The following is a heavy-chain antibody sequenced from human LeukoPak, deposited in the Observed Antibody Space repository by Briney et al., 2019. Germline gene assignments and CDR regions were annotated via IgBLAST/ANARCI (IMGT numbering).Heavy chain of an antibody. CDR1: GFTFSSYA. V-gene: IGHV3-23*01. Sequence: GGSLRLSCAASGFTFSSYAMSWVRQAPGKGLEWVSAISGSGGSTYYADSVKGRFTISRDNSKNTLYLQMNSLRAEDTAVYYCAKDAWEYIVVVVAAFLSAFDYWGQGTLVTVSS. J-gene: IGHJ4*02. CDR2: ISGSGGST. CDR3: AKDAWEYIVVVVAAFLSAFDY. D-gene: IGHD2-15*01.